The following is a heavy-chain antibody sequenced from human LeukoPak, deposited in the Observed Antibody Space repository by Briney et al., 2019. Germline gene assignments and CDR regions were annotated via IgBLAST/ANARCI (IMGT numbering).Heavy chain of an antibody. Sequence: GGSLRLACAASGIVFTNNFVTWVRQAPGKGLEWVAVIYYGGSTYYTESVRGRFTISRDTSKNTLFLQMNSLRAEDTAVYYCAGDGNDANWGLEYWGQGTLVTVSS. D-gene: IGHD7-27*01. J-gene: IGHJ4*02. CDR3: AGDGNDANWGLEY. CDR1: GIVFTNNF. CDR2: IYYGGST. V-gene: IGHV3-53*01.